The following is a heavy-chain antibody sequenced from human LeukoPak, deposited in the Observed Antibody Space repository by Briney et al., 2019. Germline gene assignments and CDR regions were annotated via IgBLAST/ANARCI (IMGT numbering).Heavy chain of an antibody. D-gene: IGHD5-18*01. Sequence: GGSLRLSCAASGFTFSSYAMHWVRKAPGKGLEWVAVISYDGSNKYYADSVKGRFTISRDNSKNTLYLQMNSLRAEDTAVYYCAREPRGSGRYSYGHRGFYFDYWGQGTLVTVSS. CDR2: ISYDGSNK. CDR1: GFTFSSYA. CDR3: AREPRGSGRYSYGHRGFYFDY. V-gene: IGHV3-30-3*01. J-gene: IGHJ4*02.